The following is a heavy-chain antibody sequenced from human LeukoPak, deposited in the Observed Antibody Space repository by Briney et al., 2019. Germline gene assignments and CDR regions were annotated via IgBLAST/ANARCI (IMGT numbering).Heavy chain of an antibody. J-gene: IGHJ4*02. D-gene: IGHD6-13*01. CDR3: ATGGGSWYYFDY. CDR1: GYTLTELS. V-gene: IGHV1-24*01. Sequence: ASVKVSCKVSGYTLTELSMHWVRQAPGKGLEWMGGFDPEDGETIYAQKFQGRVTMTEDTSTDTAYMELSSLRSEDTAVYYCATGGGSWYYFDYWGQGTLVTVSS. CDR2: FDPEDGET.